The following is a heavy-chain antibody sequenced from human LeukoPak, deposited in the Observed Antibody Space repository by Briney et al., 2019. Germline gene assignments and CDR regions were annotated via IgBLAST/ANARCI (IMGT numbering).Heavy chain of an antibody. D-gene: IGHD3-22*01. CDR3: AREAEGYDSSGYYLDRLDY. Sequence: GGSLRLSCAASGFTFSSYEMNWVRQAPGKGLEWVSYISSSGSTIYYADSVKGRFTISRDNAKNSLYLQMNSLRAEDTAVYYCAREAEGYDSSGYYLDRLDYWGQGTLVTVSS. CDR2: ISSSGSTI. V-gene: IGHV3-48*03. CDR1: GFTFSSYE. J-gene: IGHJ4*02.